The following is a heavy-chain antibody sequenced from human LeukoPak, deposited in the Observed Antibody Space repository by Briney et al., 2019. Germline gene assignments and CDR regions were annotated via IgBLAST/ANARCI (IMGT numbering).Heavy chain of an antibody. V-gene: IGHV3-30*02. CDR2: IRYDGSNK. Sequence: GGSLRLSCAASGFTFSSYGMHWVRQAPGKVLEWVAFIRYDGSNKYYADSVKGRFTISRDNSKNTLYLQMNSLRAEDTAVYYCARVGATTYYYYYYMDVWGKGTTVTISS. J-gene: IGHJ6*03. CDR3: ARVGATTYYYYYYMDV. CDR1: GFTFSSYG. D-gene: IGHD1-26*01.